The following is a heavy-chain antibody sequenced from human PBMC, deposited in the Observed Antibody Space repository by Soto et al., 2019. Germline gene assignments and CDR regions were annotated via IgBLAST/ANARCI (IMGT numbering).Heavy chain of an antibody. Sequence: GGSLRLSCAASGFTFSTYAMSWVRQAPGKGLEWVSVISGTGGSTYYADSVKGRFTISRDNSKNTLHMQMNNLKASDTAMYYCARGAYCSGGSCYSEGAFDIWGQGTMVTVSS. D-gene: IGHD2-15*01. CDR2: ISGTGGST. V-gene: IGHV3-23*01. CDR3: ARGAYCSGGSCYSEGAFDI. CDR1: GFTFSTYA. J-gene: IGHJ3*02.